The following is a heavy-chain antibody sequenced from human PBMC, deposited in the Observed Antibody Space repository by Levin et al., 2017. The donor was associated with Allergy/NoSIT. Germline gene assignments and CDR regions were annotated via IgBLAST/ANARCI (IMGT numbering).Heavy chain of an antibody. Sequence: SETLSLTCTVSGGSISSYYWSWIRQPPGKGLEWIGYIYHSGSTNYNPSLKSRVTISVDTSKNQFSLKLSSVTAADTAVYYCAGEAGYSSSWYVDYWGQGTLVTVSS. D-gene: IGHD6-13*01. CDR1: GGSISSYY. V-gene: IGHV4-59*01. CDR2: IYHSGST. J-gene: IGHJ4*02. CDR3: AGEAGYSSSWYVDY.